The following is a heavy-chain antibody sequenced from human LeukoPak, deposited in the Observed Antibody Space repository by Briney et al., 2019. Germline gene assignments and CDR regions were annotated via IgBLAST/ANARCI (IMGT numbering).Heavy chain of an antibody. CDR2: IYYSGST. Sequence: SETLSLTCTVSGGSIGSYYWSWIRQPPGKGLEWIGYIYYSGSTNYNPSLKSRVTISVDTSKNQFSLKLSSVTAADTAVYYCARHMGLGYSYGYPYFDYWGQGTLVTVPS. V-gene: IGHV4-59*08. D-gene: IGHD5-18*01. J-gene: IGHJ4*02. CDR3: ARHMGLGYSYGYPYFDY. CDR1: GGSIGSYY.